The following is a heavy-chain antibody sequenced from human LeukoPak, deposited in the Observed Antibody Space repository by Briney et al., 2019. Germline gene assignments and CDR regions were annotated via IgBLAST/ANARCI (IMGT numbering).Heavy chain of an antibody. CDR2: IGSSGGRT. Sequence: PGGSLRLSCVASGFTFSSYGMSWARQAPGKGLEWVSAIGSSGGRTYYADSVKGRFTISRDNSKNTLYLQMNSLRAEDTAVYYCAKVGDILTGDDYWGQGTLVTVSS. J-gene: IGHJ4*02. CDR3: AKVGDILTGDDY. V-gene: IGHV3-23*01. D-gene: IGHD3-9*01. CDR1: GFTFSSYG.